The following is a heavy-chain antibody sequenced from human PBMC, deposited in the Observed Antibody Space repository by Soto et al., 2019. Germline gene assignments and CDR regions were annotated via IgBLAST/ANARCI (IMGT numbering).Heavy chain of an antibody. Sequence: EVQLLESGGGLVQPGGSLRLSCAASGFTFSSYAMSWVRQAPGKGLEWVSAISGSGGSTYYADSVKGRFTISRDNSKNTLDLKMKSLRTEDTAVYYSANLLPTTLAYCGGDCYSGSLYWGQGTLVTVSS. D-gene: IGHD2-21*02. V-gene: IGHV3-23*01. CDR3: ANLLPTTLAYCGGDCYSGSLY. CDR2: ISGSGGST. J-gene: IGHJ4*02. CDR1: GFTFSSYA.